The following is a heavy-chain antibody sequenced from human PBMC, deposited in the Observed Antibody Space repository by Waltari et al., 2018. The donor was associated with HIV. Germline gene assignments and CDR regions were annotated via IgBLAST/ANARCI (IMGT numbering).Heavy chain of an antibody. CDR3: ATGQQVWETWSQLDY. Sequence: QVQLVESGGGVVQPGRSMRLSCPDSGFPYRNYGMPWVRPAPGKGLEWVAVISFDGSNQYYADSVRGRFTISRDNSKKKVFLQMNSQRLDDSALYYCATGQQVWETWSQLDYWGQGTLVIVSS. V-gene: IGHV3-30*03. CDR2: ISFDGSNQ. J-gene: IGHJ4*02. CDR1: GFPYRNYG. D-gene: IGHD1-1*01.